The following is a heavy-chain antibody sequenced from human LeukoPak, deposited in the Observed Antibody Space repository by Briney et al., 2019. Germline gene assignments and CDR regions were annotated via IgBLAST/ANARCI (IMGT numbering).Heavy chain of an antibody. V-gene: IGHV3-23*01. J-gene: IGHJ4*02. CDR1: GFTFSSYA. Sequence: GGSLRLSCAASGFTFSSYAMSWVRQAPGKELQEVSAISGSGGSTYYADSVKGRFTISRDNSKNTLYLQMNSLRAEDTAVYYCATPPQEYQLPIDYWGQGTLVTVSS. CDR2: ISGSGGST. D-gene: IGHD2-2*01. CDR3: ATPPQEYQLPIDY.